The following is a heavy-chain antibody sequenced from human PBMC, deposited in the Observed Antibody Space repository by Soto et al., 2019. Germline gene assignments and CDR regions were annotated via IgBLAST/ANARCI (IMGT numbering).Heavy chain of an antibody. Sequence: PGGSLRLSCAASGFTFSSYSMNWVRQAPGKGLEWVSSISSSSSSIYYADSVKGRFTISRDNAKNSLYLQMNSMRAEDTAVYYCARDSTDAFDIWGQGTMVTVSS. CDR1: GFTFSSYS. J-gene: IGHJ3*02. CDR3: ARDSTDAFDI. CDR2: ISSSSSSI. V-gene: IGHV3-21*01.